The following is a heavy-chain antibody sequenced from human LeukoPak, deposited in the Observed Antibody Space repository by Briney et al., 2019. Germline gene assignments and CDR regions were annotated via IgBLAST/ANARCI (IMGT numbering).Heavy chain of an antibody. Sequence: SETLSLTCAVYGGSFSGYYWSWIRQPPGKGLEWIGEINHSGSTNYNPSLKSRVTISVDTSKNQFSLKLSSVTAADTAVYYCATTLGNYYDSSGYWNNYYYYYMDVWGKGTTVTVSS. D-gene: IGHD3-22*01. V-gene: IGHV4-34*01. J-gene: IGHJ6*03. CDR3: ATTLGNYYDSSGYWNNYYYYYMDV. CDR1: GGSFSGYY. CDR2: INHSGST.